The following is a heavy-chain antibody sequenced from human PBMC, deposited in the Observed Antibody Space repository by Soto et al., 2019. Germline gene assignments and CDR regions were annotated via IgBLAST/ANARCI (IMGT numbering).Heavy chain of an antibody. J-gene: IGHJ6*02. V-gene: IGHV4-39*01. D-gene: IGHD2-2*01. CDR3: ASNAPPCVSDPFSF. CDR2: IHYRGST. Sequence: PSETLSLTWTVSGASITSSLHCWAWIRQSPGKGREWIASIHYRGSTYYNPSLTSRVTTSLDTCKDEISLQLTSGTAADTAPYFCASNAPPCVSDPFSFWGQGTTVTVSS. CDR1: GASITSSLHC.